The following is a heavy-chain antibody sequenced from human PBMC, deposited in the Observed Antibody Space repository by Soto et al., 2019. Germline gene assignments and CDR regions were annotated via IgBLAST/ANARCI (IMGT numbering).Heavy chain of an antibody. CDR3: ARSPYSSGYYYAIDY. Sequence: ASVKVSCKASGYTHIMYYIHWMRQAPGQGLEWMGIINPSGGSTTYAQKFQGRVTMTRDTSTSTVYMDLSSLRSEDTAVYYCARSPYSSGYYYAIDYWGQGTQVTVS. CDR2: INPSGGST. CDR1: GYTHIMYY. J-gene: IGHJ4*02. V-gene: IGHV1-46*01. D-gene: IGHD3-22*01.